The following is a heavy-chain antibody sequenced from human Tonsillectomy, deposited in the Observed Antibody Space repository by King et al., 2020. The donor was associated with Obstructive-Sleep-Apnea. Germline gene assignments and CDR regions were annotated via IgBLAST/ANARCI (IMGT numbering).Heavy chain of an antibody. J-gene: IGHJ5*02. CDR2: IIGSGGST. V-gene: IGHV3-23*04. D-gene: IGHD6-13*01. CDR1: GFTFSSYA. CDR3: AKEGDSSSWYTDWFDP. Sequence: EVQLVESGGGLVQPGGSLRLSCAASGFTFSSYAMSWVCQAPGKGLEWGSAIIGSGGSTYYADSVKGRFTISRDNSKNTLYLEMNSLRAEDTAVYYCAKEGDSSSWYTDWFDPWGQGTLVTVSS.